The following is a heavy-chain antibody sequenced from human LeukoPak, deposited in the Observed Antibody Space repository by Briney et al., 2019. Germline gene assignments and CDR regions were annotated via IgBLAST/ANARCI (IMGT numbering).Heavy chain of an antibody. CDR2: INADGSTT. CDR1: GSGFTFNNYW. D-gene: IGHD6-19*01. Sequence: PGGSLRLSCAASGSGFTFNNYWMHWVRQAPGKGLVWVSRINADGSTTSYADSVTGRFTISRDNAKNTLYLQMNSLRAEDTAVYYCATLISGWSLYWGQGTLVTVSS. V-gene: IGHV3-74*01. J-gene: IGHJ4*02. CDR3: ATLISGWSLY.